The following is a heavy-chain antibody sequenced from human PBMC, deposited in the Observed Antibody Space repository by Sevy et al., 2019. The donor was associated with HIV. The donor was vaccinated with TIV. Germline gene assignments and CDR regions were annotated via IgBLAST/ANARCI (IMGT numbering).Heavy chain of an antibody. V-gene: IGHV3-64*02. D-gene: IGHD5-18*01. CDR3: ARGRGYSYGNPFDY. CDR1: GFTFSSYA. CDR2: ISSNGGST. Sequence: GGSLRLSCAASGFTFSSYAMHWVRQAPGKGLEYVSAISSNGGSTYYADSVKGRFNISRDNSKNTLYLQMGSLRAEDMAVYYCARGRGYSYGNPFDYWGQGTLVTVSS. J-gene: IGHJ4*02.